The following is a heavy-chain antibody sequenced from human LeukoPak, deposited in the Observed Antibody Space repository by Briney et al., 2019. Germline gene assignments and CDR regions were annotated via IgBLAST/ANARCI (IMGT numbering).Heavy chain of an antibody. CDR2: IYYSGST. Sequence: PSETLSLTCTVSGGSISSYYWSWIRQPPGKGLEWIGYIYYSGSTNYNPSLKSRVTISVDTSKNQFSLKLSSVTAADTAVYYCARDHCSSTSCLEDDAFDIWGQGTMVTVSS. J-gene: IGHJ3*02. V-gene: IGHV4-59*12. D-gene: IGHD2-2*01. CDR3: ARDHCSSTSCLEDDAFDI. CDR1: GGSISSYY.